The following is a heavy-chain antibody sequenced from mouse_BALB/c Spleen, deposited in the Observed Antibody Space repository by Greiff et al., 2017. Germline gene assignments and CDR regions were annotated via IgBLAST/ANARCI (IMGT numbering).Heavy chain of an antibody. Sequence: EVKLMESGGGLVKPGGSLKLSCAASGFTFSSYAMSWVRQTPEKRLEWVASISSGGSTYYPDSVKGRFTISRDNARNILYLQMSSLRSEDTAMYYCARGGPYYFDYWGQGTTLTVSS. CDR1: GFTFSSYA. D-gene: IGHD3-1*01. CDR3: ARGGPYYFDY. CDR2: ISSGGST. J-gene: IGHJ2*01. V-gene: IGHV5-6-5*01.